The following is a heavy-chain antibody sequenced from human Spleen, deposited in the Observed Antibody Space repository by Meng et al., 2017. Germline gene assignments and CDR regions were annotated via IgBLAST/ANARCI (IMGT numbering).Heavy chain of an antibody. Sequence: QVQLQESGPRLVRPSQTLSLTCTVSGASISSAVFWIWIRQPPGKDLEWIGYISYSGATHYNPSLKSRLTISVDTAKNQFSLSLSSVTAADTAVYYCARVSANGVFSEGGFDYWGQGTLVTVSS. CDR2: ISYSGAT. D-gene: IGHD2-8*01. CDR3: ARVSANGVFSEGGFDY. CDR1: GASISSAVF. V-gene: IGHV4-30-4*01. J-gene: IGHJ4*02.